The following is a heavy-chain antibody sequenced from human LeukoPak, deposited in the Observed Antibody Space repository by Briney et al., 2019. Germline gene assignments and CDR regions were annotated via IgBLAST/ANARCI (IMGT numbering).Heavy chain of an antibody. Sequence: GGSLRLSCAASGFTFSSYAMSWVRQAPGKGLEWVSAISGSGGSTYYADSVKGRFTISGDNSKNTLYLQVNSLRAEDTAVYYCAKDHGSIAARIFDYWGQGTLVTVSS. CDR1: GFTFSSYA. D-gene: IGHD6-6*01. V-gene: IGHV3-23*01. J-gene: IGHJ4*02. CDR3: AKDHGSIAARIFDY. CDR2: ISGSGGST.